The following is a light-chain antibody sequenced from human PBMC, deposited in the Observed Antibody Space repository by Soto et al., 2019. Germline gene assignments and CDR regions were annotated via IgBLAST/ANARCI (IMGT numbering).Light chain of an antibody. V-gene: IGKV3-11*01. J-gene: IGKJ5*01. CDR1: QSAISN. Sequence: EIVMTQSPAALSVSPGERVTLSCRASQSAISNLAWYQQKPGQTPRLLIYDASTRATDIPARFSGSGSGTDFTLTISSLEHEDFAVYYCHQRSNWLDTFGQGTRLEI. CDR2: DAS. CDR3: HQRSNWLDT.